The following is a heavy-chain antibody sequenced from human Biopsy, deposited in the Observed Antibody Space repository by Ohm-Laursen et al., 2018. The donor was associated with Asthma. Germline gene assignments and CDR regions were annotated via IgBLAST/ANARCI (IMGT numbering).Heavy chain of an antibody. D-gene: IGHD5-12*01. CDR1: GDSFSNYA. CDR2: LIPVLGTP. V-gene: IGHV1-69*01. J-gene: IGHJ6*02. CDR3: ARGYSSTDRIVYYYSGLEV. Sequence: GSSVNVFCKASGDSFSNYAISWVRQAPGQGLEWMGGLIPVLGTPDHAQMFEGRVTITADESTSTAYMELSSLSPEDTAVYYCARGYSSTDRIVYYYSGLEVWGQGTTVTVSS.